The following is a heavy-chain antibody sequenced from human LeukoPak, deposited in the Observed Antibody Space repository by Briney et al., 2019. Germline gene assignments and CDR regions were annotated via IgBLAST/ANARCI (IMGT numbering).Heavy chain of an antibody. J-gene: IGHJ4*02. Sequence: PSDTLSLTCTVSGGSINSGTFYWGWIRQPPGKGLEWIGSMYYDGSSYYNPSLKSRVTTSVDTSKNPFSLKLTSVTAADTAVYFCARRSDSGSDDGEDYFDYWGQGTLVTVSS. D-gene: IGHD1-26*01. CDR1: GGSINSGTFY. CDR3: ARRSDSGSDDGEDYFDY. V-gene: IGHV4-39*01. CDR2: MYYDGSS.